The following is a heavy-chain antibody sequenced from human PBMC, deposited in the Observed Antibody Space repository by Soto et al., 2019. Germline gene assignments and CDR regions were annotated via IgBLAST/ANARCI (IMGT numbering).Heavy chain of an antibody. CDR2: LSGGGGGT. J-gene: IGHJ4*02. D-gene: IGHD6-13*01. CDR3: AKGSPGYSSSLFDY. CDR1: GFTFSSYA. V-gene: IGHV3-23*01. Sequence: LSLTCAASGFTFSSYAMSWVRQAPGKGLEWVSSLSGGGGGTYYADSVRGRFTISRVNSKNTLYLQMNSLSAEDTAVYYCAKGSPGYSSSLFDYWGQGTLVTVSS.